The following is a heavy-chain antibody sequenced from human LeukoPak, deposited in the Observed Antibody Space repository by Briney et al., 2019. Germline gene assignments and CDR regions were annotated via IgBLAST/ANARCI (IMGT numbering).Heavy chain of an antibody. CDR1: GHTFTSYY. V-gene: IGHV1-46*01. CDR2: INPSGGST. D-gene: IGHD3-3*01. CDR3: ARTYYDFWSGYYAFDY. J-gene: IGHJ4*02. Sequence: ASVKVSCKASGHTFTSYYMHWVRQAPGQGLEWTGIINPSGGSTSYAQKFQGRVTMTRDTSTSTVYMELSSLRSEDTAVYYCARTYYDFWSGYYAFDYWGQGTLVTVSS.